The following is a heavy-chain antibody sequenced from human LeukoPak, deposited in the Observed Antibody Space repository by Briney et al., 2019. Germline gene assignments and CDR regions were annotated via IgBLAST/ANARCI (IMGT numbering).Heavy chain of an antibody. J-gene: IGHJ2*01. CDR3: ARDGFRSYDILTGYYNVYWDFDL. CDR1: GGSISSYY. CDR2: IYTSGST. Sequence: SETLSLTCTVSGGSISSYYWSWIRQPAGKGLEWIGRIYTSGSTNHNPSFKRRVTMSVNTSKNQFSLKLSSVTAADTAVYYCARDGFRSYDILTGYYNVYWDFDLWGRGTQVTVSS. D-gene: IGHD3-9*01. V-gene: IGHV4-4*07.